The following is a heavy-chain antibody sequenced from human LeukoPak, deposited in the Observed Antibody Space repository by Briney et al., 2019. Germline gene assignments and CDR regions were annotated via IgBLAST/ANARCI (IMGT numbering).Heavy chain of an antibody. J-gene: IGHJ4*02. CDR1: GGSISSSSYY. CDR2: IYYSGST. CDR3: ARPLYSSGWYS. D-gene: IGHD6-19*01. V-gene: IGHV4-39*01. Sequence: PSETLSLNCIVSGGSISSSSYYWGWIRQPPGKGLEWIGSIYYSGSTYYNPSLKSRVTISVDTSKNQFSLKLSSVTAADTAVYYCARPLYSSGWYSWGQGTLVTVSS.